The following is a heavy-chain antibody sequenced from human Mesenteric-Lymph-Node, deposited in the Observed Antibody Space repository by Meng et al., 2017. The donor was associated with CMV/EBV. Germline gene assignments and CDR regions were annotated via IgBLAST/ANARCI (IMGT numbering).Heavy chain of an antibody. J-gene: IGHJ4*02. CDR2: ISGQNGYT. V-gene: IGHV1-18*01. D-gene: IGHD5-12*01. Sequence: SCKASGYTFVSYGITWVRQAPGQGLEWMGWISGQNGYTKYEEKLQGRVTMTRDTSTSTAYMELRSLRSDDTAVYFCAGPSVDIEMAHWGQGTLVTVSS. CDR3: AGPSVDIEMAH. CDR1: GYTFVSYG.